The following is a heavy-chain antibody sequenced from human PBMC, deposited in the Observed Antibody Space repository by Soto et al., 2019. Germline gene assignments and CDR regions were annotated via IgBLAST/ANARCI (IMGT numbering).Heavy chain of an antibody. D-gene: IGHD6-13*01. CDR3: TTDRYSSSWYYWYYYYMDV. J-gene: IGHJ6*03. CDR2: IKSKTDGGTE. CDR1: GFTFSNAW. V-gene: IGHV3-15*01. Sequence: GGSLRLSCAASGFTFSNAWMSWVRQAPGKGLEWVGRIKSKTDGGTEDYAAPVKGRFTNSRDDSKNTLYLQMNSLKTEDTAVYYCTTDRYSSSWYYWYYYYMDVWGKGTTVTVSS.